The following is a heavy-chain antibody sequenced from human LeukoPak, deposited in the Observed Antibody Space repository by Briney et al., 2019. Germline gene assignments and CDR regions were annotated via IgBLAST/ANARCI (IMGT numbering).Heavy chain of an antibody. V-gene: IGHV1-46*01. CDR3: AKALSGSHDAFDI. Sequence: ASVKVSCKASGYTFSNYDINWLRQAPGQGPEWMGVISPRGGSTRFAQRFEGRVTMTRDTSTRTVYMELSSLRSEDTAVYYCAKALSGSHDAFDIWGQGTMVTVSS. D-gene: IGHD1-26*01. CDR2: ISPRGGST. CDR1: GYTFSNYD. J-gene: IGHJ3*02.